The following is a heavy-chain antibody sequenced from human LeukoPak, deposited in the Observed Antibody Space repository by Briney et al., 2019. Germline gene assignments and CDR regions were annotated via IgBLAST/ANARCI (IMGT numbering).Heavy chain of an antibody. Sequence: SVKVSCKASGGTFSSNTISWVRQAPGQGLECMGGIIPIFGTANYAQKFQDRVTITKDTSTGTAYMDLRNLRTDDTAMYYCARNGRVRRVVKDLFEYWGQGTLVAVSS. CDR2: IIPIFGTA. V-gene: IGHV1-69*05. CDR1: GGTFSSNT. D-gene: IGHD3-10*01. CDR3: ARNGRVRRVVKDLFEY. J-gene: IGHJ4*02.